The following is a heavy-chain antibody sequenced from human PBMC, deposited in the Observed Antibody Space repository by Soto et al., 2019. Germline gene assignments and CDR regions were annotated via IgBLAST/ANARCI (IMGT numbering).Heavy chain of an antibody. J-gene: IGHJ4*02. CDR3: ARGVSAGVDY. D-gene: IGHD1-26*01. V-gene: IGHV1-8*01. CDR2: MQPSTGRT. CDR1: GYGFTGRD. Sequence: SVKFSCKGAGYGFTGRDGNGGRHTTGQGLEWMGWMQPSTGRTGYAQKFQGRVTMTRDTSINTAYMELTTLTSDDTAFYYCARGVSAGVDYWGQGTLVTVSS.